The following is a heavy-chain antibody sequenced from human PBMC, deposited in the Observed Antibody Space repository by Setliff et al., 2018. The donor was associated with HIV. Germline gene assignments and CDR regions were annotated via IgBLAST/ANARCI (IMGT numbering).Heavy chain of an antibody. J-gene: IGHJ5*02. Sequence: PGGSLRLSCAASELTFSNYAMTWVRQAPGKGLVWVSHINNDGRKTTYADSVKGRFTVSRDNAKNTLYLQMNSLRAEDTAVYYCARVASGYDYGWLDPWGQGTLVTVSS. CDR3: ARVASGYDYGWLDP. CDR1: ELTFSNYA. CDR2: INNDGRKT. D-gene: IGHD5-12*01. V-gene: IGHV3-74*03.